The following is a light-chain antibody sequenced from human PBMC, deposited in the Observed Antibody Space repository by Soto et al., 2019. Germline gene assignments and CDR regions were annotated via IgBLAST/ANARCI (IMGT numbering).Light chain of an antibody. Sequence: THPPATLSVSESERVTLSCRASETVSTNLAWYQQRPGKAPRLLIYDVSTGASGIPARFSGRRSGTEFTLTISSLQSEDFGVYYCQQYNSWLQTFGQGTKVDIK. CDR3: QQYNSWLQT. CDR2: DVS. J-gene: IGKJ1*01. CDR1: ETVSTN. V-gene: IGKV3-15*01.